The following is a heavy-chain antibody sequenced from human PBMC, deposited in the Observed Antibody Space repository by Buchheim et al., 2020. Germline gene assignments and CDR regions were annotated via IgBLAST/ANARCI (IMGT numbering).Heavy chain of an antibody. CDR1: GFTFSSYW. J-gene: IGHJ5*01. CDR2: ISGSGETT. D-gene: IGHD3-10*01. Sequence: EVQLVESGGGLVQPGGSLRLSCAASGFTFSSYWMSWVRQAPGKGLEWVSFISGSGETTYYADSVMGRFTISRDNSKNILYLQMDSLRADDTATYYCAKAPIRGADFWGQGTL. CDR3: AKAPIRGADF. V-gene: IGHV3-23*04.